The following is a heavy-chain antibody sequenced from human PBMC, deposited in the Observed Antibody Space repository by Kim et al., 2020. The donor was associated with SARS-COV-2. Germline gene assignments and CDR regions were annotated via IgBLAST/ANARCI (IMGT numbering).Heavy chain of an antibody. D-gene: IGHD2-15*01. Sequence: SVKVSCKASGGTFSSYAISWVRQAPGQGLEWMGGIIPIFGTANYAQKFQGRVTSTADESTSTAYMELSSLRSEDTAVYYCARWAGQKDIVVVVAESYFDYWGQGTLVTVSS. J-gene: IGHJ4*02. V-gene: IGHV1-69*13. CDR2: IIPIFGTA. CDR3: ARWAGQKDIVVVVAESYFDY. CDR1: GGTFSSYA.